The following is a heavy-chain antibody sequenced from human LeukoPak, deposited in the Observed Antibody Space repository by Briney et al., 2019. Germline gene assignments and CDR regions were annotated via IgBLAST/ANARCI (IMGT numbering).Heavy chain of an antibody. CDR1: GYTFTGYY. CDR2: INPNSGGT. J-gene: IGHJ5*02. V-gene: IGHV1-2*02. D-gene: IGHD4-17*01. Sequence: GASVKVSSKASGYTFTGYYIHWVRQAPGQGLEWMGWINPNSGGTNYAQKFQGRVTMTRDTSISTAYMELSRLRSDDTAVYYCARAGTVTKYNWFDPWGQGTLVTVSS. CDR3: ARAGTVTKYNWFDP.